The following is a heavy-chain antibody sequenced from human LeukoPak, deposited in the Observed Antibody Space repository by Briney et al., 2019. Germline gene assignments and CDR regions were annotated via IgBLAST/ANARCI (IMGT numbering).Heavy chain of an antibody. D-gene: IGHD3-22*01. V-gene: IGHV3-48*01. CDR1: GFTFSSYS. CDR2: ISSSSSTI. CDR3: ARSLPYYYDSSGLDC. J-gene: IGHJ4*02. Sequence: GGSLRLSCAASGFTFSSYSMNWVRQAPGKGLEWVSYISSSSSTIYYADSVKGRFTISRDNAKDSLYLQMNSLRAEDTAVYYCARSLPYYYDSSGLDCWGQGTLVTVSS.